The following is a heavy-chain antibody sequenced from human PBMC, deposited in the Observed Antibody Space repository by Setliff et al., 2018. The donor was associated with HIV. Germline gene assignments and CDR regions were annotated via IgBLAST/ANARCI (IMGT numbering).Heavy chain of an antibody. D-gene: IGHD2-15*01. Sequence: PSETLSLPCTVSGGSISTSYWNWIRQPPGKGLEWIAYIYISGTTNYNPSLKSRVTISLDTSRNQFSLKLGSVTAADTAMYYCAREHCSGGSCNGFDIWGQGTMVT. J-gene: IGHJ3*02. V-gene: IGHV4-4*09. CDR1: GGSISTSY. CDR3: AREHCSGGSCNGFDI. CDR2: IYISGTT.